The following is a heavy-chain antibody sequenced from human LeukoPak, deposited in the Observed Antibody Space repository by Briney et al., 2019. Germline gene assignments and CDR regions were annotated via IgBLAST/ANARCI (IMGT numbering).Heavy chain of an antibody. CDR1: GFTLSSYA. D-gene: IGHD3-10*01. CDR3: AREFQTPITDYYYYGMDV. CDR2: ISYGGSNK. J-gene: IGHJ6*02. Sequence: GGSLRLSCAASGFTLSSYAMHWVRQAPGKGLEWVAVISYGGSNKYYADSVKGRFTISRDNSKNTLYLQMNSLRAEDTAVYYCAREFQTPITDYYYYGMDVWGQGTTVTVSS. V-gene: IGHV3-30-3*01.